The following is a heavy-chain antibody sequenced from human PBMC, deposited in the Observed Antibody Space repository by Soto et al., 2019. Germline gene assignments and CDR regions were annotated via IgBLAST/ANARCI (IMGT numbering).Heavy chain of an antibody. CDR3: SRSPLGGYYLLPGYYKTYYFDY. V-gene: IGHV1-69*01. Sequence: QVQLVQSGAEVQKPGSSVKVSCTASGVTFSSYDISWVRQAPGQELEWMGGIIPIFGTANYEQKFQGRVTITADESTSTSYMEPSSLRSVDTAVYYCSRSPLGGYYLLPGYYKTYYFDYLGQGTLVTV. CDR1: GVTFSSYD. J-gene: IGHJ4*02. D-gene: IGHD3-9*01. CDR2: IIPIFGTA.